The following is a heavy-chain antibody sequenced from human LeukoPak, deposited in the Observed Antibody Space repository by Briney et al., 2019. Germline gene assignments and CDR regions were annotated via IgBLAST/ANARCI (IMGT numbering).Heavy chain of an antibody. CDR2: ISYSGST. V-gene: IGHV4-59*01. Sequence: SETLSLTCTVSGGSISTYYWSWSRQPPGKGLEWIGYISYSGSTNYNPSLKSRVTISVDTSKNQFSLKLSSVTAADTAVYYCARGALAVTDFDYWGQGTLVTVSS. CDR1: GGSISTYY. J-gene: IGHJ4*02. D-gene: IGHD4-11*01. CDR3: ARGALAVTDFDY.